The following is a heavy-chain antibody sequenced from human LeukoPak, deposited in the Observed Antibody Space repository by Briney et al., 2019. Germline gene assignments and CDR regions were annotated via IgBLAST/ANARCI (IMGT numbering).Heavy chain of an antibody. CDR2: IIPIFGTA. CDR3: ASGDYYGSGSYSDY. D-gene: IGHD3-10*01. J-gene: IGHJ4*02. Sequence: SVKVSCKASGGTFSSYAISWVRQAPGQGLGWMGGIIPIFGTANYAQKFQGRVTITADESTSTAYMELSSLRSEDTAVYYCASGDYYGSGSYSDYWGQGTLVTVSS. V-gene: IGHV1-69*01. CDR1: GGTFSSYA.